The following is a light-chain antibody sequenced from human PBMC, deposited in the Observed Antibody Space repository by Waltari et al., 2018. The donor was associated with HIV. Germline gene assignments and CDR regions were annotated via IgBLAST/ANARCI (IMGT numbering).Light chain of an antibody. J-gene: IGLJ2*01. Sequence: QSVLTQSPSASGTPGQGVTISCSGSSSNIGSNNVNWYQQLPGMAPRLLIYTNFQRPSGVPDRFSGSKSGTSASLAISGLRSEDEADYYCAAWDDSLSGVVFGGGTKLTVL. V-gene: IGLV1-47*02. CDR2: TNF. CDR1: SSNIGSNN. CDR3: AAWDDSLSGVV.